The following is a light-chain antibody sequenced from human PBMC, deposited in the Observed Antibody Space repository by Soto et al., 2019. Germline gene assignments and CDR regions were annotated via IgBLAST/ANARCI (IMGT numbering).Light chain of an antibody. Sequence: DIQMTQSPSTLSASVGVRVTITCRASQSISSWLAWYQQKPGKAPKLLIYKTSSLESGVPSRFSGSGSGTEFTLTISSLQPDDFATYYCQQYKSYSALTFGGGTKVEI. CDR1: QSISSW. J-gene: IGKJ4*01. CDR3: QQYKSYSALT. CDR2: KTS. V-gene: IGKV1-5*03.